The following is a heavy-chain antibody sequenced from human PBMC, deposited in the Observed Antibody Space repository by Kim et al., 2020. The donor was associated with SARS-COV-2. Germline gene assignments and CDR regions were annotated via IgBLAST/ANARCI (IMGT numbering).Heavy chain of an antibody. CDR1: SFTLSSYA. CDR3: ARDLSSWPPHGMDV. D-gene: IGHD6-13*01. CDR2: MSHDGSNT. V-gene: IGHV3-30*04. Sequence: GGSLRLSCAASSFTLSSYAMHWVRQAPGKGLEWVALMSHDGSNTFYADAVKGRFTISRDTSKNTLFLQMNSLRAEDTAVYYCARDLSSWPPHGMDVWGQGTTVTVSS. J-gene: IGHJ6*02.